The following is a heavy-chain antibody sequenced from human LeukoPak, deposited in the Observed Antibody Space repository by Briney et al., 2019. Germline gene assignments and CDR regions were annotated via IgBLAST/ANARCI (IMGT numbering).Heavy chain of an antibody. J-gene: IGHJ4*02. D-gene: IGHD4-11*01. CDR1: GYSFSNFG. CDR3: ARDNYLGTFQAENY. CDR2: IIAVTGIT. Sequence: ASVKVSCKASGYSFSNFGISWVRQAPGQGLEWVAWIIAVTGITNYAQKFQGRVTVTTDTSTSTAYMELRGLRSDDTAVYYCARDNYLGTFQAENYWGPGTLVTVSS. V-gene: IGHV1-18*01.